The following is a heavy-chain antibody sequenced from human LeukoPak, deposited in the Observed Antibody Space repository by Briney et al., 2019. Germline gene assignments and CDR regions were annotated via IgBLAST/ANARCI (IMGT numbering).Heavy chain of an antibody. CDR1: GYTFTGYY. J-gene: IGHJ4*02. D-gene: IGHD5-18*01. CDR3: ARDKADKAMVIYYFDY. Sequence: ASVKVSCKASGYTFTGYYMHWVRQAPGQGLEWMGWINPNSGGTNYAQKFQGRVTMTRDTSISTAYMELSRLRYDETAVYYCARDKADKAMVIYYFDYWGQGTLVTVSS. V-gene: IGHV1-2*02. CDR2: INPNSGGT.